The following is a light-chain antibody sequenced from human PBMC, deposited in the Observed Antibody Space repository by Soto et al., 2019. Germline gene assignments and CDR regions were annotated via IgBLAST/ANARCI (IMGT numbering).Light chain of an antibody. Sequence: EIVLTHSPGTLSSSPGERATLSCRASQTVTSNYLAWYQQKPGQAPRLLFFGASIRATGLPDRFSGGGSGTDFTLTISRLEPEDFAVYYCQQYGSSPGKFGQGTKVDI. V-gene: IGKV3-20*01. CDR2: GAS. CDR3: QQYGSSPGK. J-gene: IGKJ1*01. CDR1: QTVTSNY.